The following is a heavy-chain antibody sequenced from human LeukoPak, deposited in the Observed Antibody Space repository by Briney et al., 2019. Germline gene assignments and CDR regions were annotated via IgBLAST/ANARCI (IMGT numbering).Heavy chain of an antibody. V-gene: IGHV1-18*01. CDR3: ARDGSGSYFSSYDY. J-gene: IGHJ4*02. CDR2: ISAYDGNT. D-gene: IGHD1-26*01. CDR1: GYTFTSYG. Sequence: ASVKVSCKASGYTFTSYGISWVRQAPGQGLEWMGWISAYDGNTNYAQKLQGRVTMTTDTSTSTAYMELRSLRSDDTAVYYCARDGSGSYFSSYDYWGQGTLVTVSS.